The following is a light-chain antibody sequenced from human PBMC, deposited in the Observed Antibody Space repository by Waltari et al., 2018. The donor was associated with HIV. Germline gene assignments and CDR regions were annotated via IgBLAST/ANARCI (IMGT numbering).Light chain of an antibody. Sequence: QSVLTQPPSASGTPGQRVTISCSGRNSNIGSNSVNWYQQVPGTAPKLLIYSNNLRPSGVPDRFAGSKSGNSASLSISGLRSEDEADYYCSAWDDSRNGEVIFGGGTKLTVL. V-gene: IGLV1-44*01. CDR3: SAWDDSRNGEVI. J-gene: IGLJ2*01. CDR1: NSNIGSNS. CDR2: SNN.